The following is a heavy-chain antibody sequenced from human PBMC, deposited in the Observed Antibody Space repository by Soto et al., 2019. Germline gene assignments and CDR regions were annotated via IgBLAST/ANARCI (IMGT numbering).Heavy chain of an antibody. CDR3: ARIYFVDYGDYGNWFDP. V-gene: IGHV4-39*01. D-gene: IGHD4-17*01. CDR2: IYYSGST. Sequence: SETLSLTCTVSGGSISSSSYYWGWIRQPPGKGLEWIGSIYYSGSTYYNPSLKSRVTISVDTSKNQFSLKLSSVTAADTAVYYCARIYFVDYGDYGNWFDPWGQGTLVTVSS. CDR1: GGSISSSSYY. J-gene: IGHJ5*02.